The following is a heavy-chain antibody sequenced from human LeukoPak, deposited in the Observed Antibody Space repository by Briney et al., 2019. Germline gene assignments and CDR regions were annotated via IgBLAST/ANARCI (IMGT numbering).Heavy chain of an antibody. CDR2: ISGSGGST. CDR3: AKAVSCSSTSCYRSYGMDV. CDR1: GFTFSSYG. J-gene: IGHJ6*02. Sequence: PGGSLRLSCAASGFTFSSYGMSWVRQAPGKGLEWVSGISGSGGSTYHADSVKGRFTISRDNSKNTLYLQMNSLRAEDTAVYYCAKAVSCSSTSCYRSYGMDVWGQGTTVTVSS. V-gene: IGHV3-23*01. D-gene: IGHD2-2*02.